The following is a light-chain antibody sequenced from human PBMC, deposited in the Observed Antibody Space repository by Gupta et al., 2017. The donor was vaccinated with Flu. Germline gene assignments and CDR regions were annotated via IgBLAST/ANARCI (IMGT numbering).Light chain of an antibody. CDR3: QQYNTWPQT. CDR2: GAS. J-gene: IGKJ1*01. Sequence: EIVVTQSPVTMSVFPGERATLSCRASQSVSSDLAWYQQRPGQAPRLLICGASTRATGISGRFSGSGSGTEFTLTISSLQSEDFAVYYCQQYNTWPQTFGQGTKVEFK. CDR1: QSVSSD. V-gene: IGKV3-15*01.